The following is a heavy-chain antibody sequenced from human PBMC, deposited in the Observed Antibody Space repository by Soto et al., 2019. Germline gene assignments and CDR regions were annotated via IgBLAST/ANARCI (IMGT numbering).Heavy chain of an antibody. V-gene: IGHV5-51*01. CDR2: IYPGDSDT. CDR1: GYSFTSYW. CDR3: ARTLQDYYYYYYGMDV. J-gene: IGHJ6*02. Sequence: RGESLKISCKGSGYSFTSYWIGWVRQMPGKGLEWMGIIYPGDSDTRYSPSFQGQVTISADKSISTAYLQWSSLKASDTAMYYCARTLQDYYYYYYGMDVWGQGTTVTVSS.